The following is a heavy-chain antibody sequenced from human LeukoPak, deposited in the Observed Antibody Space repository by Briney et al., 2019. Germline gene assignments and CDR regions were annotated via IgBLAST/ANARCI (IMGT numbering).Heavy chain of an antibody. Sequence: GGSLRLSCAASGFTFSSHWMSWVRQAPGKGLEWVANIKQDGSEKYYVDSVKGRFTISRDNAKNSLYLQMNSLRAEDTAVYYCARVDYDFWSGYYTGGFDYWGQGTLVTVSS. CDR1: GFTFSSHW. V-gene: IGHV3-7*01. D-gene: IGHD3-3*01. J-gene: IGHJ4*02. CDR2: IKQDGSEK. CDR3: ARVDYDFWSGYYTGGFDY.